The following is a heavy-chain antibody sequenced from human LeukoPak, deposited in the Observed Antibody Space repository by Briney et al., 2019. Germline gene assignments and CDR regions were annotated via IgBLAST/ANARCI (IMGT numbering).Heavy chain of an antibody. CDR2: IYTSGST. CDR1: GGSISSYY. V-gene: IGHV4-4*07. CDR3: ARDRVAVAADWFDP. Sequence: PSETLSLTCTVSGGSISSYYWSWIRQPAGKGLEWIGRIYTSGSTNYNPSLKSRVTMSVDTSKNQFSLKPSSVTAADTAVYYCARDRVAVAADWFDPWGQGTLVTVSS. J-gene: IGHJ5*02. D-gene: IGHD6-19*01.